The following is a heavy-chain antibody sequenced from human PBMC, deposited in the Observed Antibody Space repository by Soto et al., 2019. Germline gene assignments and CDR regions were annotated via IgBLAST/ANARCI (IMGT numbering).Heavy chain of an antibody. Sequence: VQLLESGGALVQPGGSLRLSCAASGFTFSSYAIYWVRQAPGKGLEWVSTISNDGDRYYADSVEGRFTISKDNSKDTRYLQMNSLGAEDTAVYYCAKPKDRGGVLNVWGQGTTVTVSS. CDR2: ISNDGDR. CDR1: GFTFSSYA. CDR3: AKPKDRGGVLNV. D-gene: IGHD3-16*01. V-gene: IGHV3-23*01. J-gene: IGHJ6*02.